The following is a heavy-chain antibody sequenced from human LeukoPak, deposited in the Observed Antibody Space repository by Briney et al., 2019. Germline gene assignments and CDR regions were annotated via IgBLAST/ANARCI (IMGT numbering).Heavy chain of an antibody. CDR3: ARGIYDASGYYLPD. D-gene: IGHD3-22*01. CDR1: GFTFTKYW. J-gene: IGHJ4*02. V-gene: IGHV3-7*01. CDR2: IKQDGSDK. Sequence: GGSLRLSCAASGFTFTKYWMTWVRQAPGKGLEWVGNIKQDGSDKNYMDSVKGRFTISRDNTKNSLYLQVSSLRAEDTAIYYCARGIYDASGYYLPDWGQGTLVTVSS.